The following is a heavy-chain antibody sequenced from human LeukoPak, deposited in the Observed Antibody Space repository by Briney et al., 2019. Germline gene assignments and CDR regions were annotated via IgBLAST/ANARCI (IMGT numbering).Heavy chain of an antibody. D-gene: IGHD4-17*01. Sequence: SETLSLTCTVSGGSISSYYWSWIRQPPGKGLEWIGYIYYSGSTNYNPSLNSRVTMSVDTSKNQFSLNLSSVSAADTAVYYCARGSRSLGVTTVTQGFDYWGQGTLVTVSS. CDR1: GGSISSYY. J-gene: IGHJ4*02. V-gene: IGHV4-59*01. CDR2: IYYSGST. CDR3: ARGSRSLGVTTVTQGFDY.